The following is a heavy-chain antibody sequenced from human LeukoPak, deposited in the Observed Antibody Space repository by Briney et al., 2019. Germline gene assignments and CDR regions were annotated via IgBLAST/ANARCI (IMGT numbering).Heavy chain of an antibody. CDR2: IYPGDSDT. CDR3: ATLLGGVFDP. Sequence: GESLKISCKGSEYSFSTYWIGWVRQMPRRGLEWMGIIYPGDSDTRYNPSFQSQVIISADKSISTAYLQWGSLKASHTAMYDGATLLGGVFDPWGQGTLVTVSS. V-gene: IGHV5-51*01. CDR1: EYSFSTYW. J-gene: IGHJ5*02. D-gene: IGHD3-16*01.